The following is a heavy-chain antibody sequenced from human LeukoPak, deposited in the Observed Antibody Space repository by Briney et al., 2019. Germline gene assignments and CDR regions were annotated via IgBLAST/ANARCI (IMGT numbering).Heavy chain of an antibody. CDR1: GYSICVGYY. J-gene: IGHJ4*02. CDR3: ASPVSGSSGWYYNY. D-gene: IGHD6-19*01. V-gene: IGHV4-34*01. CDR2: INHSGST. Sequence: SETLSLTSAVSGYSICVGYYWSWTPRPPGKGLGWIGEINHSGSTNYNPSLRSPVTISVDTSRNQFSLKLSSVTAADTAVYYCASPVSGSSGWYYNYWGQGTLVTVSS.